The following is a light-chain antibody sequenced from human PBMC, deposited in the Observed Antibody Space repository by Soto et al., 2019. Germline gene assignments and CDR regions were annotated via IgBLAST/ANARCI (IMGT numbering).Light chain of an antibody. CDR1: SSDVGGYNY. V-gene: IGLV2-14*01. CDR3: TLYTSSSTIL. CDR2: DVS. J-gene: IGLJ2*01. Sequence: QSVLTQPASVSGSPGQSITISCTGTSSDVGGYNYVSWYQQHPGKAPKLMIYDVSNRPSGASNRFSGSKSGNTASLTISGLQAEDEADYYCTLYTSSSTILFGGGTKLTVL.